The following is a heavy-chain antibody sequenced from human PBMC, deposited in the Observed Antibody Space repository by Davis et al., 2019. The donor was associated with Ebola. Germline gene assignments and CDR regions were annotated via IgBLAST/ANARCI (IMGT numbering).Heavy chain of an antibody. V-gene: IGHV1-18*01. D-gene: IGHD1-1*01. CDR3: ARAQFPTTSDH. Sequence: AASVKASCKASGYTFTSYGISWVRQAPGQGLEWMGWINPHNGNTNYAQNVQGRVIMTSDTATTTAYMEVGSLRSDDTAVYYCARAQFPTTSDHWGQGTLVTVSS. CDR2: INPHNGNT. J-gene: IGHJ4*02. CDR1: GYTFTSYG.